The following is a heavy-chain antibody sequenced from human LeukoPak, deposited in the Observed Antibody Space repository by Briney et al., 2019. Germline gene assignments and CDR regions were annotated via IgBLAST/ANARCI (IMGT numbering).Heavy chain of an antibody. Sequence: SETLSLTCTVSGDSIRSYYWSWIRQPPGKGLEWIGYLYYSGSTNYNPSLKSRVTISVDTSKNQFSLKLSSVTAADTAVYYCARHGYSSGSLAWFDPWGQGSQVTVSS. J-gene: IGHJ5*02. D-gene: IGHD6-19*01. CDR3: ARHGYSSGSLAWFDP. CDR1: GDSIRSYY. V-gene: IGHV4-59*01. CDR2: LYYSGST.